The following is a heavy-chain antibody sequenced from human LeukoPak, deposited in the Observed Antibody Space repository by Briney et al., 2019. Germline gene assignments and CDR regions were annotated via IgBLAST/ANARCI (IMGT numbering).Heavy chain of an antibody. V-gene: IGHV1-69*05. Sequence: SVKVSCHVSGRTFSSYAISWVRQAPGQGLEWMGRIIPIFGTANYAQKFQGRVTITTDESTSTAYMELSSLRSEDTAVYYCATALYLWFGELFYMDVWGKGTTVTVSS. J-gene: IGHJ6*03. CDR3: ATALYLWFGELFYMDV. D-gene: IGHD3-10*01. CDR2: IIPIFGTA. CDR1: GRTFSSYA.